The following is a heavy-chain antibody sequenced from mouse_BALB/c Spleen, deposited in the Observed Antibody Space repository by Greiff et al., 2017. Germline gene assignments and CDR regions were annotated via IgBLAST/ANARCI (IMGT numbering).Heavy chain of an antibody. J-gene: IGHJ4*01. D-gene: IGHD2-10*01. V-gene: IGHV14-3*02. CDR3: ASGAYYGNLDAMDY. CDR1: GFNIKDTY. CDR2: IDPANGNT. Sequence: VQLQQSGAELVKPGASVKLSCTASGFNIKDTYMHWVKQRPEQGLEWIGRIDPANGNTKYDPKFQGKATITADTSSNTAYLQLSSLTSEDTAVYYCASGAYYGNLDAMDYWGQGTSVTVSS.